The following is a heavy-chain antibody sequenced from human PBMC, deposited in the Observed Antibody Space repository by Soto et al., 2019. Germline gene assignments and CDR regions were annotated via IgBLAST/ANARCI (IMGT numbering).Heavy chain of an antibody. J-gene: IGHJ4*02. CDR3: AKEGTSGLYYFDY. CDR2: ISGSGGSP. D-gene: IGHD6-19*01. CDR1: GFTFSNYA. V-gene: IGHV3-23*01. Sequence: GGSLRLSCAASGFTFSNYAMNWVRQAPGKGLEWVSTISGSGGSPYYADSVKGRFTISGDNSKNTLYLQMNSLRAGDSAIYYCAKEGTSGLYYFDYWGQGTLVTVSS.